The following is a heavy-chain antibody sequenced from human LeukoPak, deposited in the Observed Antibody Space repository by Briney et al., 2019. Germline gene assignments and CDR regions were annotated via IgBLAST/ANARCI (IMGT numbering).Heavy chain of an antibody. CDR1: GYTFTSYD. CDR2: MNPNSGNT. J-gene: IGHJ3*02. Sequence: ASVKVSCKASGYTFTSYDINWVRQATGQGLEWMGWMNPNSGNTGYAQKFQGRVTMTRNTSISTAYMELSSLRSEDTAVYYCARIFSGYDGDAFDIWGQGPMVTVSS. V-gene: IGHV1-8*01. CDR3: ARIFSGYDGDAFDI. D-gene: IGHD3-22*01.